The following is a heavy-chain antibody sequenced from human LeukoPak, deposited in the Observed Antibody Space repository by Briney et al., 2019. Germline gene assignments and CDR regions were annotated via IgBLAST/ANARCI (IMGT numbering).Heavy chain of an antibody. CDR1: GFTFSSYG. V-gene: IGHV3-30*02. D-gene: IGHD3-10*01. CDR3: AKARPKFGEGHYYMDV. CDR2: IRYDGSNK. J-gene: IGHJ6*03. Sequence: GGSLRLSCAASGFTFSSYGMHWVREAPGKGLEWVAFIRYDGSNKYYADSVKGRFTISRDNSKNTLYLQMNSLRAEDTAVYYCAKARPKFGEGHYYMDVWGKGTTVTVSS.